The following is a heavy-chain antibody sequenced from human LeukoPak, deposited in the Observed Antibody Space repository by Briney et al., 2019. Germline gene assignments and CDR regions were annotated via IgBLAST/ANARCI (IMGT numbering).Heavy chain of an antibody. CDR1: GGSVSSYY. D-gene: IGHD2-15*01. Sequence: SETLPLTCTVSGGSVSSYYWSWIRQPPGKGLEWIGYIYYSGSTNYNPSLKSRVTISVDTSKNQFSLKLSSVTAAGTAVYYCARDRLGHCSGGSCYDPEYFQHWGQGTLVTVSS. J-gene: IGHJ1*01. CDR2: IYYSGST. V-gene: IGHV4-59*02. CDR3: ARDRLGHCSGGSCYDPEYFQH.